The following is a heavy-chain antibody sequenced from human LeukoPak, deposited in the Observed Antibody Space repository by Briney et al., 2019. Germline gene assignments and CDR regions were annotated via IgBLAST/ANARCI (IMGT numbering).Heavy chain of an antibody. CDR2: ISYDGSNK. Sequence: GGSLRLSCAASGFTFSSYGMHWVRQAPGKGLEWVAVISYDGSNKYYADSVKGRFTISRDNSKNTLYLQMNSLRAEDTAVYYCAKVVVVSLDRDYFDYWGQGTLVTVSS. J-gene: IGHJ4*02. CDR1: GFTFSSYG. D-gene: IGHD2-21*01. CDR3: AKVVVVSLDRDYFDY. V-gene: IGHV3-30*18.